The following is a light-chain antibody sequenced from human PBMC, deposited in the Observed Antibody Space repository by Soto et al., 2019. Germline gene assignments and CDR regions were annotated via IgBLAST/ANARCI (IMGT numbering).Light chain of an antibody. V-gene: IGKV3-20*01. J-gene: IGKJ3*01. CDR3: QQYGSSPPIT. CDR2: GAS. Sequence: EIVLTQSPGTLSFSPGERATLSCRAIQSVSSSYLAWYQQKPGQAPRLLIYGASSRATGIPDRFSGSGSGTDFTLTISRLEPEDFAVYYCQQYGSSPPITFGPGTKVDIK. CDR1: QSVSSSY.